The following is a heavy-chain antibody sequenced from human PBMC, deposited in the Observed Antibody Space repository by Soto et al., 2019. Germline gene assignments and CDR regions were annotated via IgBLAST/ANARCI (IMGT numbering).Heavy chain of an antibody. D-gene: IGHD5-18*01. CDR2: ISGSGGST. Sequence: PGGSLRLSCAASGFTFSSYAMSWVRQAPGKGLEWVSAISGSGGSTYYADSVKGRFTISRDNSKNTLYLQMNSLRAEDTAVYYCVKDGYSYSVLYGMXVWGQSTTVTVSS. J-gene: IGHJ6*02. V-gene: IGHV3-23*01. CDR3: VKDGYSYSVLYGMXV. CDR1: GFTFSSYA.